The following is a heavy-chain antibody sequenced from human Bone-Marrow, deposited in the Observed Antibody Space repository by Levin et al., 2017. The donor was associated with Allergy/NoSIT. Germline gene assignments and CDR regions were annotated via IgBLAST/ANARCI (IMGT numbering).Heavy chain of an antibody. D-gene: IGHD6-13*01. Sequence: PGGSLRLSCAASGFTFSNYWMGWVRQAPGKGLECVANIKHDGGEEYYVDSVKGRFTISRDNAKNSLYLQMNSLRAEDTAVYYCARATGGSSTSETWGQGTLVTVSS. CDR3: ARATGGSSTSET. CDR1: GFTFSNYW. J-gene: IGHJ5*02. CDR2: IKHDGGEE. V-gene: IGHV3-7*01.